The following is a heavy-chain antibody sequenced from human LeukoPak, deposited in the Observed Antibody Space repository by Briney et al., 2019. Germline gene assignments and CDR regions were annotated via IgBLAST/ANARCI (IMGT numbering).Heavy chain of an antibody. Sequence: ASVKVSCKASGYTCTCYDITWVRQATGQGLEWMGWMNPNSGNTGYAQKLQGRVTMTRNTSISTAYMELSSLRSEDTAVYYCARGRRRDGYNYVYWGQGTLVTVSS. CDR1: GYTCTCYD. D-gene: IGHD5-24*01. J-gene: IGHJ4*02. V-gene: IGHV1-8*01. CDR2: MNPNSGNT. CDR3: ARGRRRDGYNYVY.